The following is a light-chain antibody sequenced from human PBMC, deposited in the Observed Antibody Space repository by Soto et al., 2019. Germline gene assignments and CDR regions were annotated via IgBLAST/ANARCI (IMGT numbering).Light chain of an antibody. CDR2: EVS. J-gene: IGLJ2*01. CDR3: SSYTSGSTLVV. V-gene: IGLV2-14*01. CDR1: SSDVGGYNY. Sequence: QSALTQPASVSGSPGQSVTISCTGTSSDVGGYNYVSWYQQHPGKAPKLMIYEVSNRPSGVSNRFSGSKSGNTASLTISGLLPEDDSDYYCSSYTSGSTLVVFGGGTKLTVL.